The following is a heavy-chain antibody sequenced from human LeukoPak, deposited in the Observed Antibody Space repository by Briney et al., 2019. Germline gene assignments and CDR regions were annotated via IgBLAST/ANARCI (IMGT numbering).Heavy chain of an antibody. V-gene: IGHV4-59*01. D-gene: IGHD1-1*01. J-gene: IGHJ4*02. CDR3: ARGTDRNWNDGYYFDY. CDR2: IYYSGST. CDR1: GGSISSYY. Sequence: PSETLSLTCTVSGGSISSYYWSWIRQPPGKGLEWIGYIYYSGSTNYNPSLKSRVTISVDTSKNQFSLKLSSVTAADTAVYYCARGTDRNWNDGYYFDYWGQGTLVTVSS.